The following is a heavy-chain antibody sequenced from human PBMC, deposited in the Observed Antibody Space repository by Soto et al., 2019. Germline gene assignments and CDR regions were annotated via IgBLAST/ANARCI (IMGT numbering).Heavy chain of an antibody. J-gene: IGHJ3*02. V-gene: IGHV3-15*01. Sequence: EVQLVESGGGLVKPGGSLRLSCAASGFTFSNAWMSWVRQAPGKGLEWVGRIKSKTDGGTTDYAAPVKGRFTISRDDSKNTLYLQMNSLKTEDTAVYYSTTDLEYVDIVVVPAGDAFDIWGQGTMVTVSS. CDR3: TTDLEYVDIVVVPAGDAFDI. CDR1: GFTFSNAW. CDR2: IKSKTDGGTT. D-gene: IGHD2-2*03.